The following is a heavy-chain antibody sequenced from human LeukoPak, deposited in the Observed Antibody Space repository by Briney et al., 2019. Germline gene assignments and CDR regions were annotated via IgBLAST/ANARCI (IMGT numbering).Heavy chain of an antibody. CDR1: GYSFTSYW. CDR2: IHPGDSDT. Sequence: GESLKISCKGSGYSFTSYWIGWVRQMPGKGLEWMGIIHPGDSDTRYSPSFQGQVTISADKSISTAYLQWSSLKASDTAMYYCARLLDYYDSSGYYSLYYFDYWGQGTLVTVSS. V-gene: IGHV5-51*01. D-gene: IGHD3-22*01. J-gene: IGHJ4*02. CDR3: ARLLDYYDSSGYYSLYYFDY.